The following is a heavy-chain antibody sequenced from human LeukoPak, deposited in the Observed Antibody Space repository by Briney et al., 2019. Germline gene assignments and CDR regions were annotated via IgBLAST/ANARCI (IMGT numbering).Heavy chain of an antibody. D-gene: IGHD3-10*01. CDR1: GGSISSSAYY. CDR2: IYYRGST. CDR3: AILGTGSS. J-gene: IGHJ5*02. V-gene: IGHV4-39*01. Sequence: SETQSLTCTVSGGSISSSAYYWGWIRQPPGRGLEWIGTIYYRGSTYYNPSLKSRVTISVDTSNNQFSLRLSSVTAADTAVYYCAILGTGSSWGKGTLVTSSS.